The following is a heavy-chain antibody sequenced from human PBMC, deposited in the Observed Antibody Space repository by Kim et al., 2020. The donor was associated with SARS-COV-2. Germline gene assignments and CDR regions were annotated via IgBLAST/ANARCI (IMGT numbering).Heavy chain of an antibody. J-gene: IGHJ4*02. D-gene: IGHD6-13*01. Sequence: TPSLKRRVTISVDTSKNQFSLKLSSVTAADTAVYYCARDQEGSSWDPFDYWGQGTLVTVSS. CDR3: ARDQEGSSWDPFDY. V-gene: IGHV4-39*07.